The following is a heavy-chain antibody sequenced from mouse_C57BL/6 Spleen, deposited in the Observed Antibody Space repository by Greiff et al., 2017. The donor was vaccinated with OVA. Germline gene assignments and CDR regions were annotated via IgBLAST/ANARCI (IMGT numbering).Heavy chain of an antibody. J-gene: IGHJ1*03. Sequence: VQLQQSGAELVRPGASVKLSCTASGFNIKDYYMHWVKQRPEQGLEWIGRIDPEDGDTEYAPKFQGKATMTADTSSNTAYLQLSSLTSEDTAVYYCTKAYYSNYGYFDVWGTGTTVTVS. D-gene: IGHD2-5*01. CDR2: IDPEDGDT. CDR1: GFNIKDYY. CDR3: TKAYYSNYGYFDV. V-gene: IGHV14-1*01.